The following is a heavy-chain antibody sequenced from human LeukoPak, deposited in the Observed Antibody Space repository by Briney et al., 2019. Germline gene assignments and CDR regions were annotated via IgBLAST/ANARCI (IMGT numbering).Heavy chain of an antibody. CDR1: GGSISSSSYY. CDR3: ARDTTMVRGVIRQREGYYYYGMDV. Sequence: SETLSLTCTVSGGSISSSSYYWGWLRQPPGKGLEWTGSINYSGSTYYNPFLKRRVTMSVDTSKNQSSLKLSSVTAADTAVYYCARDTTMVRGVIRQREGYYYYGMDVWGQGTTVTVSS. V-gene: IGHV4-39*07. CDR2: INYSGST. J-gene: IGHJ6*02. D-gene: IGHD3-10*01.